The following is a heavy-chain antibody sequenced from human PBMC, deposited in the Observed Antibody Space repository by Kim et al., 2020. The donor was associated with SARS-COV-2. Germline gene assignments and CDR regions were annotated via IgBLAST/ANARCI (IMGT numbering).Heavy chain of an antibody. CDR3: ARGRGYGDYVTFDY. Sequence: SETLSLTCAVYGGSFSGYYWSWIRQPPGKGLEWIGEINHSGSTNYNPSLKSRVTISVDTSKNQFSLKLSSVTAADTAVYYCARGRGYGDYVTFDYWGQGTLVTVSS. CDR1: GGSFSGYY. V-gene: IGHV4-34*01. CDR2: INHSGST. D-gene: IGHD4-17*01. J-gene: IGHJ4*02.